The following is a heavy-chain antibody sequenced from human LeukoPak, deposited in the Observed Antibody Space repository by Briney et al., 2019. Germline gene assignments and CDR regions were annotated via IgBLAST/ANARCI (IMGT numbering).Heavy chain of an antibody. CDR1: GYTFTTYA. Sequence: AASVKVSCKASGYTFTTYAINWVRQVPGQGLEWMGWINTNTGNPTYAQGFTGRFVFSLDTSVSTAYLEISSLKAEDTAVYYCARRTRQLLVFWFDPWGQGTLVTVSS. CDR2: INTNTGNP. D-gene: IGHD6-19*01. V-gene: IGHV7-4-1*02. J-gene: IGHJ5*02. CDR3: ARRTRQLLVFWFDP.